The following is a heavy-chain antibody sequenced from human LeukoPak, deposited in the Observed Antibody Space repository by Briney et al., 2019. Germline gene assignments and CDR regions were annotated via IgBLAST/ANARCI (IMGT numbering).Heavy chain of an antibody. J-gene: IGHJ4*02. CDR3: ARGVGLHVYYFDY. CDR2: IFYSGGT. V-gene: IGHV4-59*01. Sequence: SETLSLTCTVSGGSISSYYWSWIRQPPGKGLEWIGYIFYSGGTNYNPSLKSRDTMSVDTSKTQFSLKLSSVTAADTAVYYCARGVGLHVYYFDYWGQGSLVTVSS. CDR1: GGSISSYY. D-gene: IGHD3-16*01.